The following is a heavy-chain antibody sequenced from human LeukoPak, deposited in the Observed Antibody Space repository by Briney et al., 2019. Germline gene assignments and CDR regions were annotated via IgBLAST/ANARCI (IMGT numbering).Heavy chain of an antibody. CDR3: ARVEMATIELINWFDP. J-gene: IGHJ5*02. CDR1: GGTFSSYA. D-gene: IGHD5-24*01. Sequence: ASVKVSCKASGGTFSSYAISWVRQAPGQGLEWMGGIIPIFGTANYAQKFQGRVTITADESTSTAYMELSSLRSEDTAVYYCARVEMATIELINWFDPWGQGTLVTVSS. V-gene: IGHV1-69*13. CDR2: IIPIFGTA.